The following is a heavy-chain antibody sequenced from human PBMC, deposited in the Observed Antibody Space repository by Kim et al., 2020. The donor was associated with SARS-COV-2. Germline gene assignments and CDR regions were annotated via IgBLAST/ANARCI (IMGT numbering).Heavy chain of an antibody. Sequence: ASVKVSCKASGYTFTGYYMHWVRQAPGQGLEWMGRINPNSGGTNYAQKFQGRVTMTRDTSISTAYMELSRLRSDDTAVYYCARFRVGATQFDYWGQGTLVTVSS. CDR3: ARFRVGATQFDY. J-gene: IGHJ4*02. V-gene: IGHV1-2*06. D-gene: IGHD1-26*01. CDR1: GYTFTGYY. CDR2: INPNSGGT.